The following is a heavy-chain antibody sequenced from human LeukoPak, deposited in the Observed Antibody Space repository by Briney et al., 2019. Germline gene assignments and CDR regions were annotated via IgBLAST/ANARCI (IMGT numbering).Heavy chain of an antibody. CDR1: GYTLTELS. CDR3: ATIIPGYCSGGSCYSGSPRWFDP. J-gene: IGHJ5*02. D-gene: IGHD2-15*01. V-gene: IGHV1-24*01. Sequence: RASVKVSRKVSGYTLTELSMHWVRQAPGKGLEWMGGFDPEDGETIYAQKFQGRVTMTEDTSTDTAYMELSSLRSEDTAVYYCATIIPGYCSGGSCYSGSPRWFDPWGQGTLVTVSS. CDR2: FDPEDGET.